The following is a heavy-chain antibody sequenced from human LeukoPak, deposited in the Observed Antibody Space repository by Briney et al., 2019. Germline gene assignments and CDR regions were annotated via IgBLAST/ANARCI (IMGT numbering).Heavy chain of an antibody. CDR3: ARDSVVDTAKIEKFSYYHMDV. CDR2: ISGRGSTV. J-gene: IGHJ6*03. V-gene: IGHV3-48*04. Sequence: GGSLRLSCAVSGITLSNYGMSWVRQAPGKGLEWVSYISGRGSTVVYADSVKGRFTISRDNAKNSVFLQMNSLRAGDAAVYYCARDSVVDTAKIEKFSYYHMDVWGKGTTVTVSS. CDR1: GITLSNYG. D-gene: IGHD5-18*01.